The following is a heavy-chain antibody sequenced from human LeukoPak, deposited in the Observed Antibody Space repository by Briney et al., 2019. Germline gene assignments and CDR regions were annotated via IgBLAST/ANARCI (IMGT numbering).Heavy chain of an antibody. J-gene: IGHJ4*02. CDR1: GFTFSSYG. V-gene: IGHV3-30*02. Sequence: PGGSLRLSCAASGFTFSSYGMHWVRQAPGKGLEWVTFIRYDGSNKYYADSVKGRFTISRDNSKNTLYLQMNSLRPEDTAVYYCAKSGLNRFDYWGQGTLVTVSS. D-gene: IGHD2-15*01. CDR2: IRYDGSNK. CDR3: AKSGLNRFDY.